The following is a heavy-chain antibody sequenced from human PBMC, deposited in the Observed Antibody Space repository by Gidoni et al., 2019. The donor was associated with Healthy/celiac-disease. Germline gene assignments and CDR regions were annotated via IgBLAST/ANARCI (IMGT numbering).Heavy chain of an antibody. Sequence: EVQLLESGGGLVQPGGSLRLSCAASGFTFSSYAMSWVRQAPGKGLEWVSAISGSGGSTYYADSVKGRFTISRDNSKNTLYLQMNSLRAEDTAVYYCATTLSSDIVVVPAAIPHYYGMDVWGQGTTVTVSS. CDR2: ISGSGGST. J-gene: IGHJ6*02. CDR3: ATTLSSDIVVVPAAIPHYYGMDV. CDR1: GFTFSSYA. V-gene: IGHV3-23*01. D-gene: IGHD2-2*02.